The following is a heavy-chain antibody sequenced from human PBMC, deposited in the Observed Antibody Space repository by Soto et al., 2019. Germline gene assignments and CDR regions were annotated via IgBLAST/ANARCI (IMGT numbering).Heavy chain of an antibody. J-gene: IGHJ3*02. D-gene: IGHD5-18*01. CDR3: ARVDTAMIGFGAFDI. CDR1: GYTFTSYG. CDR2: ISAYNGNT. V-gene: IGHV1-18*01. Sequence: GASVKVSCKASGYTFTSYGISWVRQAPGQGLEWMGWISAYNGNTNYAQKLQGRVTMTTDTSTSTAYMELRSLRSDDTAVYYCARVDTAMIGFGAFDIRGQGTMVTVSS.